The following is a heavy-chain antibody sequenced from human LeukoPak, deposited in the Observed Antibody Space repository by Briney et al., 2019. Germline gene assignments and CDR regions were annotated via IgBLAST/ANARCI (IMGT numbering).Heavy chain of an antibody. CDR3: ARDGGTVTHFDY. J-gene: IGHJ4*02. Sequence: SETLSLTCTVSGGSISSSGYYWGWIRQRPGKGLEWVGYIYYNGNTYYNPSLKSRIAISVDTSENQFSLRLTSVTAADTAVYYCARDGGTVTHFDYWGQGTLVTVSS. CDR1: GGSISSSGYY. D-gene: IGHD4-17*01. CDR2: IYYNGNT. V-gene: IGHV4-31*03.